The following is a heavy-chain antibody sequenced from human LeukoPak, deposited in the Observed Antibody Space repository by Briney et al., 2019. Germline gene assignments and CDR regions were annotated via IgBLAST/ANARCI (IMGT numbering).Heavy chain of an antibody. CDR3: ARDNQGDLDH. Sequence: SVKVSCKASGYTFTNYGISWVRQAPGQGLEWMGWISAYNGDTDYAQKLQGRATMTTDTSTSTAYMELRSLSSDDTAVYYCARDNQGDLDHWGQGTLVTVSS. CDR1: GYTFTNYG. CDR2: ISAYNGDT. J-gene: IGHJ4*02. V-gene: IGHV1-18*01. D-gene: IGHD1-14*01.